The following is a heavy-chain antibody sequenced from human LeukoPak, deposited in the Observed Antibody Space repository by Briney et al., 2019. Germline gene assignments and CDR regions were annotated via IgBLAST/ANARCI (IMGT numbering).Heavy chain of an antibody. D-gene: IGHD3-10*01. V-gene: IGHV3-53*01. Sequence: GGSLRLSCAASGFTVSSNYMSWVRQAPGKGLEWVSVIYSGGSTYYADSVKGRFTISRDNSKTTLYLQMNSLTVEDTAVYYCARDKNFGEPFDYWGQGVLVTVSS. CDR1: GFTVSSNY. CDR3: ARDKNFGEPFDY. CDR2: IYSGGST. J-gene: IGHJ4*02.